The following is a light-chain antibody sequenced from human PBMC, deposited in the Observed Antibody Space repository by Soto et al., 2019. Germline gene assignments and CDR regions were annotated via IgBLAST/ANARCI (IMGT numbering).Light chain of an antibody. V-gene: IGLV1-40*01. CDR3: QSYYNSLSGPV. J-gene: IGLJ1*01. CDR1: SSNIGAGSD. CDR2: GDT. Sequence: QSVLTQPPSVSGAPGQRVTISCTGSSSNIGAGSDAHWYHQLPGKVPKLLLYGDTNRPSGFPARFSGSKSGTSASLAITGLQTEDEADYYCQSYYNSLSGPVFGPWNKLTVL.